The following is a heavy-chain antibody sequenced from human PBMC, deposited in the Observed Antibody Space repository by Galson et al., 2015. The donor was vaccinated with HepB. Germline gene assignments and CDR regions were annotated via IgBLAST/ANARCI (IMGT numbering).Heavy chain of an antibody. D-gene: IGHD5-12*01. CDR3: VLTYTSGFFWFDP. V-gene: IGHV3-7*01. CDR2: IKQDGSER. Sequence: SLRLSCAASGFTFSSYWMSWVRQAPGKGLEWVANIKQDGSERYYVDSVKGRFTISRDNAKNSLYLQMNSLRAEDTAVYYCVLTYTSGFFWFDPWGQGTLVTASS. CDR1: GFTFSSYW. J-gene: IGHJ5*02.